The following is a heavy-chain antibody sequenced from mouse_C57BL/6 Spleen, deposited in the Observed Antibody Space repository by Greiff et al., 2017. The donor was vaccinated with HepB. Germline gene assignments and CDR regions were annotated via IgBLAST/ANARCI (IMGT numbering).Heavy chain of an antibody. CDR1: GFTFSNYW. V-gene: IGHV6-3*01. CDR2: IRLKSDNYAT. CDR3: TDLFYYDYDVWFAY. J-gene: IGHJ3*01. D-gene: IGHD2-4*01. Sequence: DVQLVESGGGLVQPGGSMKLSCVASGFTFSNYWMNWVRQSPEKGLEWVAQIRLKSDNYATHYAESVKGRFTISRDDSKSSVYLQMNNLRAEDTGIYYGTDLFYYDYDVWFAYWGQGTLVTVSA.